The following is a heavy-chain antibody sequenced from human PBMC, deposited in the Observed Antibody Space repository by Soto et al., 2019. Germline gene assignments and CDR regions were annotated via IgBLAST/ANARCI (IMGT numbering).Heavy chain of an antibody. J-gene: IGHJ4*02. CDR2: ISPYNGNT. CDR3: ERDFGSDLSAPGAVFDY. D-gene: IGHD3-3*01. CDR1: GYFFTSYG. Sequence: GASVKVSCKASGYFFTSYGISWVRQAPGQGLEWMGWISPYNGNTKYAQNFQGRVTMTTDTSTYTAYMEVRRLRSDDPAVYYCERDFGSDLSAPGAVFDYWGQGTLVTVSS. V-gene: IGHV1-18*04.